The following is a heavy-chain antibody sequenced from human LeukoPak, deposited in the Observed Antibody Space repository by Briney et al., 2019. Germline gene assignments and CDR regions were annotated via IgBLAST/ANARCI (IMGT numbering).Heavy chain of an antibody. CDR3: VRSTGSFYYGMDV. CDR2: INQDRREK. J-gene: IGHJ6*02. CDR1: GFTLNNYW. Sequence: GRSLRLSCAASGFTLNNYWMNWVRQAPGKGLEGVAKINQDRREKYHVAGKGRFTISRDNAENSLYLHMNSLRGEDTALYYCVRSTGSFYYGMDVWGQGTSVTVSS. V-gene: IGHV3-7*01.